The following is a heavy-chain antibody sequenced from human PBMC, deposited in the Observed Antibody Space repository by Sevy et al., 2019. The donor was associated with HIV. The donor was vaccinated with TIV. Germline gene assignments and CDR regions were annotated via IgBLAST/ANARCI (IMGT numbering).Heavy chain of an antibody. V-gene: IGHV1-24*01. J-gene: IGHJ6*02. CDR1: GYALSKLS. CDR3: ATLDFWSDYPLYGMDV. Sequence: ASVKVSCMVSGYALSKLSMHWVRQAPGKGPEWMGGFDPEDGETIYAQKFQGRVTMTEDTSTDKAYMELSSLRSEDTAVYYCATLDFWSDYPLYGMDVWGQGTTVTVSS. D-gene: IGHD3-3*01. CDR2: FDPEDGET.